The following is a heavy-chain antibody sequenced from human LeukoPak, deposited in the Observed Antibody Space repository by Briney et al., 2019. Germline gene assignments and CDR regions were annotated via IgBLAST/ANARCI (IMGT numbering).Heavy chain of an antibody. CDR2: ISSSSSYI. CDR3: ATETNGRHYDY. CDR1: GFTFSSYS. V-gene: IGHV3-21*06. D-gene: IGHD1-14*01. J-gene: IGHJ4*02. Sequence: GGSLRLSCAASGFTFSSYSMNWVRQAPGKGLEWVSSISSSSSYIYYADSIQGRFTISRDNANNLLYLQMDSLRAEDTAVYYCATETNGRHYDYWGQGTLLTVSS.